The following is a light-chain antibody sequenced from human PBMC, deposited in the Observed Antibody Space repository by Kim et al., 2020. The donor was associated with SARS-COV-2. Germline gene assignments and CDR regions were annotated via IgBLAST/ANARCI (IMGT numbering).Light chain of an antibody. CDR2: GAS. CDR1: QSINTS. J-gene: IGKJ2*01. CDR3: QQSYSPVYT. Sequence: SASVWDRVTITCRASQSINTSLHWYQHTRGKAPKLLIYGASTLQSGVPSRFSGSGSGTDFTLTISNLQAEDFATYYCQQSYSPVYTFGQGTKLEI. V-gene: IGKV1-39*01.